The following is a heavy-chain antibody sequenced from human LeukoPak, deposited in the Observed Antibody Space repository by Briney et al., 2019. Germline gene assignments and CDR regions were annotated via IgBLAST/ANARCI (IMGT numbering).Heavy chain of an antibody. CDR2: ISSSGSTI. CDR1: GFTFSDYY. CDR3: ARDIIVGATDHYYGMDV. J-gene: IGHJ6*02. Sequence: GGSLRLSCAASGFTFSDYYMSWIRQAPGKGLEWVSYISSSGSTIYYADSVKGRFTISRDNAKNSLYLQMNSLRAEDTAVYYCARDIIVGATDHYYGMDVWGQGTTVTVSS. D-gene: IGHD1-26*01. V-gene: IGHV3-11*01.